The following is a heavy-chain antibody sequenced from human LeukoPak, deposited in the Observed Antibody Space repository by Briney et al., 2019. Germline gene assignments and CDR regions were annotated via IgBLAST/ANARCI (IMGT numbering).Heavy chain of an antibody. CDR2: IYPGDSDT. D-gene: IGHD6-13*01. CDR1: GYTFTNYW. J-gene: IGHJ4*02. Sequence: GESLKISCKGSGYTFTNYWIGWVRQMPGKGLELMGIIYPGDSDTRYSPSFQGQVTISADKSISTAYLQWSSLKASDTAIYYCARRLASYSSSLGYWGQGTLVTVSS. CDR3: ARRLASYSSSLGY. V-gene: IGHV5-51*01.